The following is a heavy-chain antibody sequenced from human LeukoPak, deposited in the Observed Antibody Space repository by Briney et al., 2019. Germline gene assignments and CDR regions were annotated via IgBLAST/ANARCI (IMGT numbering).Heavy chain of an antibody. D-gene: IGHD2-2*01. J-gene: IGHJ4*02. CDR1: GFTFSLYA. Sequence: GGSLRLSCAASGFTFSLYAMNWVRQAPGKGLEWISYINSGGDDIHYAASVRGRFTISRDDARNTLYLQLSSLRAEDTAVYYCARDTIQPGLIDDWGQGTLVTVSS. CDR3: ARDTIQPGLIDD. CDR2: INSGGDDI. V-gene: IGHV3-21*05.